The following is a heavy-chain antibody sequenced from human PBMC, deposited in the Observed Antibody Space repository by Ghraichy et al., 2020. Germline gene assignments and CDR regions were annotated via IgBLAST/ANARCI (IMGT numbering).Heavy chain of an antibody. CDR1: GGSISSSSYY. D-gene: IGHD1-26*01. J-gene: IGHJ4*02. CDR3: ARRSEGVDY. Sequence: SETLSLTCTVSGGSISSSSYYWGWIRQPPGKGLEWIGSIYYSGSTYYNPSLKSRVTISVDTSKNQFSLKLSSVTAADTAVYYCARRSEGVDYWGQGTLATVSS. CDR2: IYYSGST. V-gene: IGHV4-39*01.